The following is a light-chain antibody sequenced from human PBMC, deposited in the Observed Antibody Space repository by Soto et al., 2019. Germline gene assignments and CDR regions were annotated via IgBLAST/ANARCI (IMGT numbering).Light chain of an antibody. CDR3: QQYSNWPRT. CDR2: GSS. CDR1: LSVSTY. J-gene: IGKJ1*01. Sequence: EVVMTQSPASLSVSPGDRATLSCRASLSVSTYLAWYQQKPGQSPSLLIYGSSTRATGIPARFSGSGSGTEFTLTISSLQSEDFAVYYCQQYSNWPRTFGQGTK. V-gene: IGKV3-15*01.